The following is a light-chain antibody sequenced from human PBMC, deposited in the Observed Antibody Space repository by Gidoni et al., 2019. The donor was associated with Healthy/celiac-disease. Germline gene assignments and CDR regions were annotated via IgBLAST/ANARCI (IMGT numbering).Light chain of an antibody. J-gene: IGKJ1*01. CDR2: GAS. CDR1: QSVSSN. Sequence: EIVMTQSPATLSVSPGERAPLSCRASQSVSSNLAWYQQKPGQAPRLLIYGASTRATGIPAMFSGSGSGTEFTLTISSLQSEDFAVYYCQQYNNWPRTFGHGTKVEIK. CDR3: QQYNNWPRT. V-gene: IGKV3-15*01.